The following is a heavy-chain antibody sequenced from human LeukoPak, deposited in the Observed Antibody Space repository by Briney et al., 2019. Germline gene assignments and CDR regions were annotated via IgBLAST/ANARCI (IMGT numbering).Heavy chain of an antibody. CDR2: ISSSSSSYI. CDR3: ARRVVPGNYYYGMDV. Sequence: NSGGSLRLSCAASGFTFSSYSMNWVRQAPGKGLEWVSSISSSSSSYIYYADSVKGRFTISRDNAKNSLYLQMNSLRAEDTAVYYCARRVVPGNYYYGMDVWGQGTTVTVSS. V-gene: IGHV3-21*01. J-gene: IGHJ6*02. CDR1: GFTFSSYS. D-gene: IGHD3-10*01.